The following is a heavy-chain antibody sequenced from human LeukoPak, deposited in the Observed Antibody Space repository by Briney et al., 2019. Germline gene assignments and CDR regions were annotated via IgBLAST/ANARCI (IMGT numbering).Heavy chain of an antibody. CDR3: AREKQQLVLGVYCYYGMDV. CDR1: GYTFTGYY. CDR2: INPNSGGT. Sequence: ASVKVSCKASGYTFTGYYMHWVRQAPGQGLEWMGRINPNSGGTNYAQKFQGRVTMTRDTSISTAYMELSRLRSDDTAVYYCAREKQQLVLGVYCYYGMDVWGQGTTVTVSS. J-gene: IGHJ6*02. V-gene: IGHV1-2*06. D-gene: IGHD6-13*01.